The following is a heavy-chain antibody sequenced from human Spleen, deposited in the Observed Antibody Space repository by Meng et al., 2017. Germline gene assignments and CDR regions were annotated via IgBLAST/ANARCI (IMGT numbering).Heavy chain of an antibody. Sequence: QVQLVRYAAEVKTPGASVTVSCKASGYNFIAYWVYWARQAPGQGLEWIGWIKPYERHTKYADEFLGRVTVTRDTSTSTVYMEMSSLTSEDTAVYYCAVLEGGWGQGTLVTVSS. CDR3: AVLEGG. CDR2: IKPYERHT. J-gene: IGHJ4*02. D-gene: IGHD1-1*01. CDR1: GYNFIAYW. V-gene: IGHV1-2*07.